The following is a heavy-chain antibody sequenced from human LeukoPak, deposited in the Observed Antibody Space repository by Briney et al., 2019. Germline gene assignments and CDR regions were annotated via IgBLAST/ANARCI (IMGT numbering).Heavy chain of an antibody. J-gene: IGHJ4*02. CDR3: ARTYSGYDYGLPNFDY. V-gene: IGHV4-34*01. CDR2: INHSGST. CDR1: DGSFSGYY. Sequence: SETLSLTCAVYDGSFSGYYWSWIRQPPGKGLEWIGEINHSGSTNYNPSLKSRVTISVDTSKNQFSLKLSSVTAADTAVYYCARTYSGYDYGLPNFDYWGQGTLVTVSS. D-gene: IGHD5-12*01.